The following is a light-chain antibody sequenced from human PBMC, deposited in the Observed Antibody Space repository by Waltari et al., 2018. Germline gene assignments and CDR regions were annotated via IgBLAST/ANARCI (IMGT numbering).Light chain of an antibody. Sequence: EIVLTQSPGTLSLSPGQRATLSCRASQSVSGNNLAWYQQKPAPAPRLLIHGASNRATGIPDRFSGSGSGTDFTLTISRLEPEDFAVYYCQQYGRSWNTFGQGTKLEIK. V-gene: IGKV3-20*01. J-gene: IGKJ2*01. CDR3: QQYGRSWNT. CDR2: GAS. CDR1: QSVSGNN.